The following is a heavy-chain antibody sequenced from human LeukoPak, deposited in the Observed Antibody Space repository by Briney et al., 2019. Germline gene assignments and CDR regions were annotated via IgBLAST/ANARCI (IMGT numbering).Heavy chain of an antibody. V-gene: IGHV3-30*03. J-gene: IGHJ4*02. D-gene: IGHD6-13*01. CDR1: GFTFSSYG. CDR2: ISYDGSNK. Sequence: GGSLRLSCAASGFTFSSYGMHWVRQAPGKGLEWVAVISYDGSNKYYADSVKGRFTISRDNSKNTLYLQMNSLRAEDTAVYYCASSYIAAAGTDYWGQGTLVTVSS. CDR3: ASSYIAAAGTDY.